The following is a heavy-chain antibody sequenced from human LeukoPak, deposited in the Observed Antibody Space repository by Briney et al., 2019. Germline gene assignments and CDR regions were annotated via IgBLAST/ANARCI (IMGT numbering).Heavy chain of an antibody. Sequence: ASVKVSFKASGYTFTSYYMHWVRQAPGQGLEWMGIINPSGGSTSYAQKFQGRVTMTRDTSTSTVYMELSRLRSEDTAVYYCARDTDYGDYGGGFDPWGQGTLVTVSS. CDR1: GYTFTSYY. V-gene: IGHV1-46*01. CDR3: ARDTDYGDYGGGFDP. J-gene: IGHJ5*02. D-gene: IGHD4-17*01. CDR2: INPSGGST.